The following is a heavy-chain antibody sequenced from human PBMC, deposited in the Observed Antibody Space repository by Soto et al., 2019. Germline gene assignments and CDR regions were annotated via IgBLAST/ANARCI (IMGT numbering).Heavy chain of an antibody. V-gene: IGHV3-23*01. J-gene: IGHJ4*02. CDR2: ISGSGGST. CDR3: AKDRITIFGVVIFFGY. CDR1: GFTFSSYA. Sequence: GGSLRLSCAASGFTFSSYAMSWVRQAPGKGLEWVSAISGSGGSTYYADSVKGRFTISRDNSKNTLYLQMNSLRAEDTAVYYCAKDRITIFGVVIFFGYWGQGTLVTVSS. D-gene: IGHD3-3*01.